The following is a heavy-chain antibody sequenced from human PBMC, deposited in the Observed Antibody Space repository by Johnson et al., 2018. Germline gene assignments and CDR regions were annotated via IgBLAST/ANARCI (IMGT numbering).Heavy chain of an antibody. J-gene: IGHJ6*03. CDR3: AKGHDIAVADYYYMDV. CDR2: ISYDGSNK. D-gene: IGHD6-19*01. CDR1: GFTFSSYG. V-gene: IGHV3-30*18. Sequence: QVQLVQSGGGVVQPGRSLRLSCAASGFTFSSYGMHWVRQAPGKGLEWVAVISYDGSNKYYADSVKGRFTISRDNSKNTLYLQMNSLRAGDTAGYYCAKGHDIAVADYYYMDVWGKGTTVTVSS.